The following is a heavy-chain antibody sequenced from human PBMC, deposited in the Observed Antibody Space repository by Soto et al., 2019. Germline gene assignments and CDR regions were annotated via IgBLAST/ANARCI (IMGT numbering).Heavy chain of an antibody. CDR1: GYTFTSYY. D-gene: IGHD6-13*01. CDR2: INPSGGST. CDR3: ARDGGHSSSWYGFDP. Sequence: GASVEVSCKASGYTFTSYYMHWVRQAPGQGLEWMGIINPSGGSTSYAQKFQGRVTMTRDTSTSTVYMELSSLRSEDTAVYYCARDGGHSSSWYGFDPWGQGTLVTVSS. V-gene: IGHV1-46*01. J-gene: IGHJ5*02.